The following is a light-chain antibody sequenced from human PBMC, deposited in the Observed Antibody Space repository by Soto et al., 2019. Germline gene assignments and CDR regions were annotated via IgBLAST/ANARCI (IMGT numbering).Light chain of an antibody. Sequence: QSVLTQPPSVSGAPGQRVTISCTGSISNIGAGYDVHWYQQLPGTAPKLLIYGHSNRPSGVPDRFSGSKSGTSASLAVTGLQAEDEADYYCQSYDSSLSVVFGGGTKVTVL. V-gene: IGLV1-40*01. CDR3: QSYDSSLSVV. CDR1: ISNIGAGYD. J-gene: IGLJ2*01. CDR2: GHS.